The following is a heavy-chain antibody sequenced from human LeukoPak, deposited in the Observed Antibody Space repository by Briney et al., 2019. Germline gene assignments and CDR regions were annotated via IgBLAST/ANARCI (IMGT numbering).Heavy chain of an antibody. CDR3: ASHARQERQRGYPIRHPYYYYYGMDV. J-gene: IGHJ6*02. CDR1: GGSFSGYY. V-gene: IGHV4-34*01. D-gene: IGHD1-1*01. CDR2: INHSGST. Sequence: SETLSLTCAVYGGSFSGYYWSWIRQPPGKGLEWIGEINHSGSTNYNSSLKSRVTISVDTSKNQFSLKLSSVTAADTAVYYCASHARQERQRGYPIRHPYYYYYGMDVWGQGTTVTVSS.